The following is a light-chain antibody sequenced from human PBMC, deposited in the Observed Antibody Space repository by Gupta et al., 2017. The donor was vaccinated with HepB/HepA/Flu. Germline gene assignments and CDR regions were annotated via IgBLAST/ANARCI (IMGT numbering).Light chain of an antibody. CDR2: DVS. Sequence: QSALTQPASVSGSPGQSITISCTGTSSDVGGYNYVSWYQQHPGKAPKLMIYDVSNRPSGVSNRFSGSKSGNTASLTISGRQAEDEADYYCSSDTSSSPVVFGGGTKLTVL. CDR3: SSDTSSSPVV. CDR1: SSDVGGYNY. V-gene: IGLV2-14*03. J-gene: IGLJ2*01.